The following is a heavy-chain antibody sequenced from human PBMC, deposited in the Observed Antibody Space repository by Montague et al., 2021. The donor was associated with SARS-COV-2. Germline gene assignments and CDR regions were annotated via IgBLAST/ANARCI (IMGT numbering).Heavy chain of an antibody. Sequence: SLRLSCAASGFSFSSYRMNWVRQAPGKGLEWLSDISSSSSTIYYADSVKGRFTISRDNGKNSLYLQVNSLRDEDTAVYYCAGGFGLADFDLWGRGTLVTVSS. CDR2: ISSSSSTI. CDR1: GFSFSSYR. D-gene: IGHD3-16*01. V-gene: IGHV3-48*02. CDR3: AGGFGLADFDL. J-gene: IGHJ2*01.